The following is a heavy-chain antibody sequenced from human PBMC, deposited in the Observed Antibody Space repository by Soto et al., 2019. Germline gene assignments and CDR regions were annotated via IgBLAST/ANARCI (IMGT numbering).Heavy chain of an antibody. CDR1: GFTFGDYA. CDR2: IRSKAYGGTT. CDR3: TKYTYTSRYAYYGMDV. V-gene: IGHV3-49*03. Sequence: PGGSLRLSCTPSGFTFGDYAMSWSRQAPGKGLEWVGVIRSKAYGGTTDYAASVKGRFTISRDDSKSIAYLQMNSLKSEDIGVYYCTKYTYTSRYAYYGMDVWGHGTTVTVSS. D-gene: IGHD6-13*01. J-gene: IGHJ6*02.